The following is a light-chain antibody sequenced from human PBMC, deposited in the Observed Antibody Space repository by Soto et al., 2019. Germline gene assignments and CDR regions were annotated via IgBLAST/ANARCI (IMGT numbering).Light chain of an antibody. V-gene: IGKV3D-15*01. CDR1: QSVKSN. CDR3: QQYNNWPLT. J-gene: IGKJ4*01. CDR2: GAS. Sequence: EIVMTQSPATLSVSPGERATLSGRDSQSVKSNLAWYQQTPGQAPRLLIYGASTRATGIPARFSGSGAGTEFTLTISSLQSEDFAVDYCQQYNNWPLTFGGGTKVDIK.